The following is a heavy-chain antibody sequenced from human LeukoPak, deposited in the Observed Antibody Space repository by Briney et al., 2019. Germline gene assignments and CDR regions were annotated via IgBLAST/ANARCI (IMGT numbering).Heavy chain of an antibody. CDR1: GFTFSSYG. CDR2: IRYDGSNK. J-gene: IGHJ6*03. D-gene: IGHD3-16*01. CDR3: AKPHGGVGYYYYMDV. V-gene: IGHV3-30*02. Sequence: GGSLRLSCAASGFTFSSYGMHWVRQAPGKGLEWVAFIRYDGSNKYYADSVKGRFTISRDNSKNTLYLQMNSLRAEDTAVYYCAKPHGGVGYYYYMDVWGKGTTVTVSS.